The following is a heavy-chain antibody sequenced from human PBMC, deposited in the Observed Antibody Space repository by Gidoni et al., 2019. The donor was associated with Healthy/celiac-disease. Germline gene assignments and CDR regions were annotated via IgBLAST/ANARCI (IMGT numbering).Heavy chain of an antibody. CDR2: IYWDEDK. Sequence: QITLKESGPTLVKPTQTLTLTCPFSGFSLSTSGVGVGWIRQPPGKALEWRALIYWDEDKRYSPSLKSRLPSTKDTTKNQVVLTMTNMDPVDTATYYCAHRLYYYDSSGYYYPGAFDIWGQGTMVTVSA. D-gene: IGHD3-22*01. J-gene: IGHJ3*02. CDR1: GFSLSTSGVG. V-gene: IGHV2-5*02. CDR3: AHRLYYYDSSGYYYPGAFDI.